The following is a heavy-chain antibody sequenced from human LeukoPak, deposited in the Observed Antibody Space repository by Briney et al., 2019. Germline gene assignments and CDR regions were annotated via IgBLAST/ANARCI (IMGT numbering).Heavy chain of an antibody. Sequence: GASVKVSCKASGYTFTGYYMHWVRQAPGQGLEWMGRINPNSGGTNYAQKFQGRVTMTRDTSISTAYMELSRLRSDDTAVYYRARDLTRDIVVVPAEGWFDPWGQGTLVTVSS. V-gene: IGHV1-2*06. CDR2: INPNSGGT. CDR3: ARDLTRDIVVVPAEGWFDP. CDR1: GYTFTGYY. J-gene: IGHJ5*02. D-gene: IGHD2-2*01.